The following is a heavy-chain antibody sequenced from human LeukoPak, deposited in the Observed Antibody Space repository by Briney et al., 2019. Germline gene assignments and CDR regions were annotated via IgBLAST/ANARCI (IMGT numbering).Heavy chain of an antibody. CDR2: IYYSGST. D-gene: IGHD4-23*01. CDR3: ARVRDYGGNGFDY. Sequence: PSETLSLTCTVSGGSISTSSYYWGWIRQPPGKGLEWIGTIYYSGSTYYNPSLKSRVTISVDTSKNQFSLKLSSVTAADTAVYYCARVRDYGGNGFDYWGQGTLVTVSS. J-gene: IGHJ4*02. V-gene: IGHV4-39*07. CDR1: GGSISTSSYY.